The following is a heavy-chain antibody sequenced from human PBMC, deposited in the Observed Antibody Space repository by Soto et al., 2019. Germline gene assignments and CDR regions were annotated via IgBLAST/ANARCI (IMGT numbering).Heavy chain of an antibody. J-gene: IGHJ4*02. D-gene: IGHD6-13*01. CDR1: GYTFTSYD. CDR2: MNPNSGNT. Sequence: VASVKVSCKASGYTFTSYDINWVRQATGQGLEWMGWMNPNSGNTGYAQKFQGRVTMTRNTSISTAYMELSSLRSEDTAVYYCARVPRGYSSSWYDYWGQGTLVTVSS. CDR3: ARVPRGYSSSWYDY. V-gene: IGHV1-8*01.